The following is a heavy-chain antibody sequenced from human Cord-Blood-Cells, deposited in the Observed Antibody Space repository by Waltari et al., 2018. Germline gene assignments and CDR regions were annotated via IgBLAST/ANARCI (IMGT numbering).Heavy chain of an antibody. V-gene: IGHV1-2*04. CDR2: INPNSGGT. J-gene: IGHJ4*02. CDR3: ARVGFSGSSCDY. D-gene: IGHD6-6*01. CDR1: GYTFTGYY. Sequence: QVQLVQSGAEVKKPGASVKVSCTASGYTFTGYYMHWVRQAPGQGLEWMGWINPNSGGTNYAQKLQGWVTMTRDTSISTAYMELSRLRSDDTAVYYCARVGFSGSSCDYWGQGTLVTVSS.